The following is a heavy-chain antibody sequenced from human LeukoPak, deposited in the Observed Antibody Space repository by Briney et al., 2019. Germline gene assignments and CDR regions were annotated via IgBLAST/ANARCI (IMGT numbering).Heavy chain of an antibody. J-gene: IGHJ4*02. CDR3: ARDGSYDY. CDR1: GFTFTNYW. CDR2: INNDGTNT. Sequence: GGSLRLSCAASGFTFTNYWMHWVRQIPGKGLVWVSHINNDGTNTFYADSVRGRFTISRDNVRNTVYLQMNSLRAVDTALYYCARDGSYDYWGQGTLVIVSS. V-gene: IGHV3-74*01.